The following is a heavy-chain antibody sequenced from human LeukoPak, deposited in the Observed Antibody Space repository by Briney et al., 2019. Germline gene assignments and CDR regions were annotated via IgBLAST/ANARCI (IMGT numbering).Heavy chain of an antibody. J-gene: IGHJ4*02. D-gene: IGHD3-10*01. CDR1: GFTFSNAW. CDR3: TTEDYYGSGSFDY. CDR2: IKSKTDGGTT. V-gene: IGHV3-15*01. Sequence: GGSLRLSCAASGFTFSNAWMSWVRQAPGKGLEWVGRIKSKTDGGTTDYAAPVKGRFTISRDDSKNTLYLQMDSLKTEDTAVYYCTTEDYYGSGSFDYWGQGTLVTVSS.